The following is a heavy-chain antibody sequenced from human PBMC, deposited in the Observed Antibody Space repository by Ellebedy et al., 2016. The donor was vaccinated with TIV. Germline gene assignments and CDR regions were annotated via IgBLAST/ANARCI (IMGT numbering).Heavy chain of an antibody. CDR3: AKDPGYCSSTSCYRYFQH. V-gene: IGHV3-23*01. D-gene: IGHD2-2*02. Sequence: GESLKISRAASGFTFSSYAMSWVRQAPGKGLEWVSAIRGSGVSTYYADSVKGRFTISRDNSKNTLYLQMNSLRAEDTAVYYCAKDPGYCSSTSCYRYFQHWGQGTLVTVSS. CDR1: GFTFSSYA. CDR2: IRGSGVST. J-gene: IGHJ1*01.